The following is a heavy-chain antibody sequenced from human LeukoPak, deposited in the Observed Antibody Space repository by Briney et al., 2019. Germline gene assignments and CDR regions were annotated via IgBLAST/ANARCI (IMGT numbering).Heavy chain of an antibody. CDR1: GGSISSSSYY. V-gene: IGHV4-39*01. D-gene: IGHD3-10*01. CDR2: IYYSGST. Sequence: SETLSLTCTVSGGSISSSSYYWGWIRQPPGKGLEWIGSIYYSGSTYYNPSLESRVTISVDTSKNQFSLKLSSVTAADTAVYYCARAGMVRGVSFDYWGQGTLVTVSS. CDR3: ARAGMVRGVSFDY. J-gene: IGHJ4*02.